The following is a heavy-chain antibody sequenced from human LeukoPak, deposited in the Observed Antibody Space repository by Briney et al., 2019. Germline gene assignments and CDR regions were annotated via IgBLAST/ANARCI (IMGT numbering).Heavy chain of an antibody. D-gene: IGHD3-22*01. J-gene: IGHJ4*02. Sequence: SETLSLTCTVSGDSISSSSYYWGWIRQPPGKGLEWIGSIYYSGSTNYNPSLKSRVTVSVDTSKNQFSLKLSSVTAADTAVYYCARSKYYYDSSGYYDSTYYFDYWGQGTLVTVSS. CDR3: ARSKYYYDSSGYYDSTYYFDY. CDR2: IYYSGST. CDR1: GDSISSSSYY. V-gene: IGHV4-39*07.